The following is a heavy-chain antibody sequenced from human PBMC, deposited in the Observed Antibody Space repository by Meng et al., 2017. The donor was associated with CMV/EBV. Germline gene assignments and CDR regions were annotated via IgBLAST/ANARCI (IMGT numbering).Heavy chain of an antibody. CDR2: INPIFGTA. V-gene: IGHV1-69*05. CDR1: GCSFSSYA. D-gene: IGHD3-3*02. Sequence: SVTVSCKASGCSFSSYAISWVRQAPGQGLEWMGGINPIFGTANYAQKFQGRVTITTDKSTSTAYMELGSLRSEDTAVYYCARGGLAGKLSSGYFDYWGQGTLVTVSS. J-gene: IGHJ4*02. CDR3: ARGGLAGKLSSGYFDY.